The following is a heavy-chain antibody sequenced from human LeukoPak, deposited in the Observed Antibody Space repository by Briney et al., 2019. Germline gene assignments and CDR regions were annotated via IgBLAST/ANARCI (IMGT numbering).Heavy chain of an antibody. D-gene: IGHD5-18*01. J-gene: IGHJ1*01. Sequence: QAGGSLRLSCAASGFTFSSYEMNWVCQAPGKGLEWVSYISNSGTAIYYADSVKGRFTISRDNAKSSLYLQMNSLRAEDTAVYYCARAGYSMDTEYFQHWGQGTLVTVSS. V-gene: IGHV3-48*03. CDR3: ARAGYSMDTEYFQH. CDR1: GFTFSSYE. CDR2: ISNSGTAI.